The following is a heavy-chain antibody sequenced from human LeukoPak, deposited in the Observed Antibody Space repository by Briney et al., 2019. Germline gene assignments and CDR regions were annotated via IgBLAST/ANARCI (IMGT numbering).Heavy chain of an antibody. V-gene: IGHV4-59*01. CDR3: ARDLKKQWLVTD. J-gene: IGHJ4*02. CDR1: GGSISSYY. Sequence: PSETLSLTCTVSGGSISSYYWSWIRQPPGKGLEWIGYIYYSGSTNYNPSLKSRVTISVDTSKNQFSLKLSSVTAADTAVYYCARDLKKQWLVTDWGQGTLVTVSS. D-gene: IGHD6-19*01. CDR2: IYYSGST.